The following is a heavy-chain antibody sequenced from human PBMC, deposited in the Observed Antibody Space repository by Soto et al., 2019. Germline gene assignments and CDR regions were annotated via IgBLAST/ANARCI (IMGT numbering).Heavy chain of an antibody. J-gene: IGHJ6*02. V-gene: IGHV4-61*01. D-gene: IGHD3-10*01. CDR1: GGSVSNISDY. CDR2: IYYSGSA. CDR3: ARGVGFGYYYYHMDL. Sequence: ETLSLTCTVSGGSVSNISDYWSWVRQPPGKGLEWIGYIYYSGSADYNPSLGSRVTISLDTSKNQFSLKLSSVTTADTAVYYCARGVGFGYYYYHMDLWGQGTTVTVYS.